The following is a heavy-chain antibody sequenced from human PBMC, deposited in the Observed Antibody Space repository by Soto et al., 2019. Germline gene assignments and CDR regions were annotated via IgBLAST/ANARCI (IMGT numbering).Heavy chain of an antibody. V-gene: IGHV1-3*05. Sequence: QVQVVQSGAEEKKPGASVKVSCTASGYTFTGYAMHWVRQAPGQRLEWMGCINAGNGNTKYSQKFQGRVTITRDTSASTAYMELSSLRSEDTAVYYCARAVAVPADFDYWGQGTLVTVSS. J-gene: IGHJ4*02. CDR2: INAGNGNT. CDR1: GYTFTGYA. CDR3: ARAVAVPADFDY. D-gene: IGHD6-19*01.